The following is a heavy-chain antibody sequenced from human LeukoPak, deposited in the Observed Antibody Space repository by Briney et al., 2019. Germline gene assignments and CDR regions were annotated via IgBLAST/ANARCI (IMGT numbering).Heavy chain of an antibody. CDR1: GFTFSSYG. D-gene: IGHD2-21*01. V-gene: IGHV3-30*18. CDR3: AKGRTIWWWFDASAI. CDR2: ISHDGGRP. Sequence: GGSLRLSCAAPGFTFSSYGMHWVRQAPGKGLEWVAVISHDGGRPSYADSVKGRFTISRDNSKNTLYLQMSSLGPEDTAVYYCAKGRTIWWWFDASAIWGQGTMVTVSS. J-gene: IGHJ3*02.